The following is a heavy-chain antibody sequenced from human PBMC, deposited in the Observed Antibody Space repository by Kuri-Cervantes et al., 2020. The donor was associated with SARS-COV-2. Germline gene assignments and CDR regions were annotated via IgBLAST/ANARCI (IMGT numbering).Heavy chain of an antibody. CDR2: ISSSSSYI. CDR1: GFTFDDYA. V-gene: IGHV3-21*01. CDR3: ARGAWVGVTSPPDS. J-gene: IGHJ4*02. Sequence: GGSLRLSCAASGFTFDDYAMHWVRQAPGKGLEWVSSISSSSSYIYYADSVKGRFTISRDNAKNSLYLQMDSLRVEDTAVYFCARGAWVGVTSPPDSWGQGTLVTVSS. D-gene: IGHD1-26*01.